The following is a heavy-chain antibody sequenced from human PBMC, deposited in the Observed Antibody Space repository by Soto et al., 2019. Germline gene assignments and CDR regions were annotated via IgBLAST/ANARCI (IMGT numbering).Heavy chain of an antibody. CDR1: GGSFSGYY. Sequence: QVQLQQWGAGLLKPSETLSLTCAVYGGSFSGYYWSWIRQPPGKGLEWIGEINHSGSTNYNPSLKSRVTISVDTSKNQFSLKLSSVTAADTAVYYCARLAQRPYYYYGMDVWGQGTTVTVSS. CDR3: ARLAQRPYYYYGMDV. CDR2: INHSGST. J-gene: IGHJ6*02. V-gene: IGHV4-34*01.